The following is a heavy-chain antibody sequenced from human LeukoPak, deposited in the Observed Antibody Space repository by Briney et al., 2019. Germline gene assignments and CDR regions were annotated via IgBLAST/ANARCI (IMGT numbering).Heavy chain of an antibody. J-gene: IGHJ4*02. D-gene: IGHD4-17*01. V-gene: IGHV3-48*03. CDR2: ISSSGSAI. Sequence: GSLRLSCSASGFTFSSYEMNWVRQAPGKGLEWVSYISSSGSAIYYADSVKGRFTISRDNAKNSLYLQMNSLRAEDTAVYYCARDGDYGLLDYWGQGTLVTVSS. CDR1: GFTFSSYE. CDR3: ARDGDYGLLDY.